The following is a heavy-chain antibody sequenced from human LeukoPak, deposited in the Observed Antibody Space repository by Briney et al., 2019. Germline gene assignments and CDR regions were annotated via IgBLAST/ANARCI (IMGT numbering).Heavy chain of an antibody. CDR2: ISSSSSTI. V-gene: IGHV3-48*01. J-gene: IGHJ3*02. CDR1: GFTFSSYS. CDR3: AREYSSSDDAFDI. Sequence: GGSLRLSCAASGFTFSSYSMNWVRQAPGKGLEWVSYISSSSSTIYYADSVKGRFTISRDNAKNSLYLQMNSLRAEDTAVYYCAREYSSSDDAFDIWGQGTMVTVSS. D-gene: IGHD6-6*01.